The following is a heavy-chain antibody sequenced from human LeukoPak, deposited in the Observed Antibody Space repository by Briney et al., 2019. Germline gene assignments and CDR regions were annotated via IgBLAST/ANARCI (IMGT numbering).Heavy chain of an antibody. J-gene: IGHJ4*02. CDR1: GFTFSSYE. D-gene: IGHD3-22*01. CDR2: ISSSGSTI. V-gene: IGHV3-48*03. CDR3: ARGRYGSGYSDY. Sequence: GGSLRLSCAASGFTFSSYEMNWVRQAPGKGLEWVSYISSSGSTIYYADSVKGRFTISRDNSKNTLYLQMNSLRAEDTAVYYCARGRYGSGYSDYWGQGTLVTVSS.